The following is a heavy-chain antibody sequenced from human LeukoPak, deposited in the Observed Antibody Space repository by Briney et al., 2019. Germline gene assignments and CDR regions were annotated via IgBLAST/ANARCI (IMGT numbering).Heavy chain of an antibody. CDR3: AAATPYYYDSSGYYDY. CDR2: IVVGSGNT. Sequence: SVKVSCKASGFTFTSSAMQWVRRARGQRLEWIGWIVVGSGNTNYAQKFQERVTITRDMSTSTAYMELSSLRSEDTAVYYCAAATPYYYDSSGYYDYWGQGTLVTVSS. V-gene: IGHV1-58*02. J-gene: IGHJ4*02. CDR1: GFTFTSSA. D-gene: IGHD3-22*01.